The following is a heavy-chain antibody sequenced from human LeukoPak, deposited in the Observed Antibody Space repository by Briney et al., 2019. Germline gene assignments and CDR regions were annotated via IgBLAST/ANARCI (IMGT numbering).Heavy chain of an antibody. V-gene: IGHV4-4*07. CDR1: GGSISSYY. J-gene: IGHJ5*02. Sequence: PSETLSLTCTVSGGSISSYYWSWIRQPAGKGREWIGRIYTSGSTNYNPSLKSRVTMSVDTSKNQFSLKLSSVTAADTAVYYCARDSFFRSSSGWFDPWGQGTLVTVSS. CDR3: ARDSFFRSSSGWFDP. CDR2: IYTSGST. D-gene: IGHD6-6*01.